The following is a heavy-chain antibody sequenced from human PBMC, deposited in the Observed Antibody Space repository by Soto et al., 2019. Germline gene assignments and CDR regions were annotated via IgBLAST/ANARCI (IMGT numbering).Heavy chain of an antibody. CDR1: GFTFSNAW. Sequence: PGGSLRLSCAASGFTFSNAWMNWVRQAPGKGLEWVGRIKSKTDGGTTDYAAPVKGRFTISRDDSKNTLYLQMNSLKTEDTAVYYCTTFYGSGRWYFDYWGQGTLVTVSS. CDR3: TTFYGSGRWYFDY. V-gene: IGHV3-15*07. J-gene: IGHJ4*02. D-gene: IGHD6-19*01. CDR2: IKSKTDGGTT.